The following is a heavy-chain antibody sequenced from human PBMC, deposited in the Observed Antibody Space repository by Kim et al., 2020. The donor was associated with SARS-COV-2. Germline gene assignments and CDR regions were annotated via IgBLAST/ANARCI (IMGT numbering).Heavy chain of an antibody. CDR1: GFTFDDYA. D-gene: IGHD3-9*01. J-gene: IGHJ6*02. CDR2: ISGDGGST. Sequence: GGSLRLSCAASGFTFDDYAMHWVRQAPGKGLEWVSLISGDGGSTYYADSVKGRFTISRDNSKNSLYLQMNSLRTEDTALYYCAKDKGAYYDILTGYYSGYYYYGMDVWGQGTTVTVSS. V-gene: IGHV3-43*02. CDR3: AKDKGAYYDILTGYYSGYYYYGMDV.